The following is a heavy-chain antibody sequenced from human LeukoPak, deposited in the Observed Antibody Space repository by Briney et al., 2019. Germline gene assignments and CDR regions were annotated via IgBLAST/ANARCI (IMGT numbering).Heavy chain of an antibody. CDR1: GFTFSSYS. V-gene: IGHV3-21*01. CDR3: ARDRDYYDSSGYRASDY. D-gene: IGHD3-22*01. J-gene: IGHJ4*02. CDR2: ISSSSSYI. Sequence: GGSLRLSCAASGFTFSSYSMNWVRQAPGKGLEWVSSISSSSSYIYYADSVKGRFTISRDNAKNSLYLQMNSLRAEDTAAYYCARDRDYYDSSGYRASDYWGQGTLVTVSS.